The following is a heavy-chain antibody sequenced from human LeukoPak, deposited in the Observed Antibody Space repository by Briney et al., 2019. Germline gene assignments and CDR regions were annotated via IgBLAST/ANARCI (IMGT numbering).Heavy chain of an antibody. Sequence: PGGSLRLSCAASGFTFDDYAMHWVRQAPGKGLEWVSGISWNSGSIGYADSVKGRFTISRDNSKNTLYLQMNSLRAEDTAVYYCAKDWAAGEPYYFDYWGQGTLVTVSS. D-gene: IGHD6-13*01. V-gene: IGHV3-9*01. J-gene: IGHJ4*02. CDR2: ISWNSGSI. CDR3: AKDWAAGEPYYFDY. CDR1: GFTFDDYA.